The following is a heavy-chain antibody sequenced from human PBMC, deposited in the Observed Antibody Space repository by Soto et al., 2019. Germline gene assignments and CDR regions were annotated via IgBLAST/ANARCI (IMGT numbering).Heavy chain of an antibody. Sequence: GSLRLSCAASGFTFNNYAMIWVRQAPGKGLEWVSYISSSSTTMYYADSVKGRFTISRDNAKNSLYLQMNSLRDEDTAVFYCARESYSGSYYADYWGQGTLVTVSS. CDR2: ISSSSTTM. CDR3: ARESYSGSYYADY. D-gene: IGHD1-26*01. J-gene: IGHJ4*02. V-gene: IGHV3-48*02. CDR1: GFTFNNYA.